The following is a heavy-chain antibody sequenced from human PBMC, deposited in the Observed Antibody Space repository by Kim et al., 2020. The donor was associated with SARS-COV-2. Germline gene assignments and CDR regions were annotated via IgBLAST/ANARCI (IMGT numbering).Heavy chain of an antibody. CDR3: ARGVYGSGSYYFLGWFDP. D-gene: IGHD3-10*01. Sequence: SETLSLTCTVSGGSISSYYWRWIRQPPGKGLEWIGYIYYSGSTNYNPSLKSRVTISVDTSKNQFSLKLSSVTAADTAVYYCARGVYGSGSYYFLGWFDPWGQGTLVTVSS. CDR2: IYYSGST. CDR1: GGSISSYY. J-gene: IGHJ5*02. V-gene: IGHV4-59*13.